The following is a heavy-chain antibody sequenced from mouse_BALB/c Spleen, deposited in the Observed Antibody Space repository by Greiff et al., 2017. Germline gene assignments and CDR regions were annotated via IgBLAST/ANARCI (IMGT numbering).Heavy chain of an antibody. D-gene: IGHD2-4*01. J-gene: IGHJ2*01. CDR2: IRLKSNNYAT. CDR1: GFTFSNYW. CDR3: TRPLYDYGFDD. V-gene: IGHV6-6*02. Sequence: EVQVVESGGGLVQPGGSMKLSCVASGFTFSNYWMNWVRQSPEKGLEWVAEIRLKSNNYATHYAESVKGRFTISRDDSKSSVYLQMNNLRAEDTGIYYCTRPLYDYGFDDWGQGTTLTVSS.